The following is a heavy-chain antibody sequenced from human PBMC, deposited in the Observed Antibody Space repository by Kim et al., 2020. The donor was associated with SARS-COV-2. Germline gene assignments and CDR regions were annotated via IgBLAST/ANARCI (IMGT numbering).Heavy chain of an antibody. CDR3: AKGGPLVGVAAAGTNEYDFLFDY. D-gene: IGHD6-13*01. V-gene: IGHV3-23*01. CDR2: ISGSGGST. CDR1: GFTFSSYA. Sequence: GGSLRLSCAASGFTFSSYAMSWVRQAPGKGLEWVSAISGSGGSTYYADSVKGRFTISRDNSKNTLYLQMNSLRAEDTAVYYCAKGGPLVGVAAAGTNEYDFLFDYWGQGTLVTVSS. J-gene: IGHJ4*02.